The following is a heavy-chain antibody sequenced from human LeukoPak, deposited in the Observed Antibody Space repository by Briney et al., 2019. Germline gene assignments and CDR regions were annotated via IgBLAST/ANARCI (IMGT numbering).Heavy chain of an antibody. Sequence: ASVKVSCKASGYAFINYGITWVRQAPGQGLEWMAWSSPYNGKTNYAQKLQGRVTMTTDTSTDAAYMELRSLRSDDTAVYYCARGGIDIVTVPVSNWFDPWGQGTLVTVSS. CDR3: ARGGIDIVTVPVSNWFDP. D-gene: IGHD2/OR15-2a*01. V-gene: IGHV1-18*01. J-gene: IGHJ5*02. CDR1: GYAFINYG. CDR2: SSPYNGKT.